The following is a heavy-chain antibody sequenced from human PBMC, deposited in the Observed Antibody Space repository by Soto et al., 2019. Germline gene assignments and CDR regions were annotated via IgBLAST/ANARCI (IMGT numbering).Heavy chain of an antibody. CDR3: ARAGGYSYGYDC. Sequence: PSETLSLTCTVTGGSFSSDPYYWSWLRQLPGKGLEWIGYIYYSGKTYYNPSLKSRVTMSVDTSKNQFSLKLNSVTDADTAMYFCARAGGYSYGYDCWGQGTLVTVSS. V-gene: IGHV4-31*02. CDR2: IYYSGKT. CDR1: GGSFSSDPYY. J-gene: IGHJ4*02. D-gene: IGHD5-18*01.